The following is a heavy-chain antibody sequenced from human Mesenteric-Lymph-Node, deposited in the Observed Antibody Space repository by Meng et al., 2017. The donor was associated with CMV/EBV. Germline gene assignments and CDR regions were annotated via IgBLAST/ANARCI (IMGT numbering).Heavy chain of an antibody. CDR1: GLTFRSYA. J-gene: IGHJ4*02. CDR3: ARVGTSDFWSGYYASYFDY. Sequence: GESLKISCAASGLTFRSYAMAWVRQAPGKGLEWVSAIGDTGATTKYADSVKGRFTISRDNSENTLYLQMNSLRAEDTAVYYCARVGTSDFWSGYYASYFDYWGQGTLVTVSS. CDR2: IGDTGATT. D-gene: IGHD3-3*01. V-gene: IGHV3-23*01.